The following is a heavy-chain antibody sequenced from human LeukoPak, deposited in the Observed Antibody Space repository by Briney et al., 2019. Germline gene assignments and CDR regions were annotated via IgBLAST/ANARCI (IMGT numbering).Heavy chain of an antibody. CDR3: ASALTTLEYFQH. D-gene: IGHD4-17*01. CDR2: IYNSGST. V-gene: IGHV4-59*01. J-gene: IGHJ1*01. Sequence: PSETLSLTCAVSGGSISSYYWSWIRQSPGKGLEWIGYIYNSGSTNYNPSLKSRVTISVDTSKNQFSLKLSSVTAADTAVYYCASALTTLEYFQHWGRGTLVTVSS. CDR1: GGSISSYY.